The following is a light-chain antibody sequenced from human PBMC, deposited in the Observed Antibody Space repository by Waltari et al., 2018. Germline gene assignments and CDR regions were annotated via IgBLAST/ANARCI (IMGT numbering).Light chain of an antibody. CDR3: SSYAGSNGVL. CDR2: EVI. Sequence: QSALTQPPSASGSPGQSVTISCIGPSSDIGAYHYVPWYQQHPGKAPKPMIYEVIKRPSGVPPRFSGSKSGNTASLTVSELQAEDEADYYCSSYAGSNGVLFGGGTKVTVL. J-gene: IGLJ2*01. CDR1: SSDIGAYHY. V-gene: IGLV2-8*01.